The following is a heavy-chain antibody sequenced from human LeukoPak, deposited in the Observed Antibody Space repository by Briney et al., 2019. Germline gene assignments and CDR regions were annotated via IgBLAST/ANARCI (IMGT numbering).Heavy chain of an antibody. CDR1: GGTFSSYA. J-gene: IGHJ3*02. V-gene: IGHV1-69*05. CDR3: ATVTMVVSRSEAGALDI. CDR2: IVPMFGTA. Sequence: SVKVSCKASGGTFSSYAISWVRQAPGQGLEWMGGIVPMFGTATYAQKLQGRVTITTDESTRTAYMDLSSLRSEDTAMYYCATVTMVVSRSEAGALDIWGQGTLVTVSS. D-gene: IGHD5/OR15-5a*01.